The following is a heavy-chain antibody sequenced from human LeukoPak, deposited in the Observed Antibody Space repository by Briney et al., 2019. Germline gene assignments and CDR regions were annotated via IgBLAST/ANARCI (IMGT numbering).Heavy chain of an antibody. D-gene: IGHD2-2*02. CDR3: ATGPTAISFGYYYYYMDV. CDR1: GFTFSSYG. J-gene: IGHJ6*03. V-gene: IGHV3-30*03. Sequence: PGRSLRLSCAASGFTFSSYGMHWVRQAPGKGLEWVAVISYDGSNKYYADSVKGRFTISRDNSKNTLYLQMNSLRAEDTAVYYCATGPTAISFGYYYYYMDVWGKGTTVTVSS. CDR2: ISYDGSNK.